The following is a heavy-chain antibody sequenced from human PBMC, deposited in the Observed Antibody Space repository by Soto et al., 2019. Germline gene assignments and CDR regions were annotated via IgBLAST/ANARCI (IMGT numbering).Heavy chain of an antibody. D-gene: IGHD2-2*01. Sequence: QVQLVESGGGVVQPGRSLRLSCAASGFTFSPYAMHWVRQAPGKGLEWVAVISYDGNNKNYAASVKGRLAISRDNSRNTLYLQMTSLRAEDTAVYYCARARLDTPALDYWGQGTLVTVSS. V-gene: IGHV3-30*09. CDR1: GFTFSPYA. CDR3: ARARLDTPALDY. J-gene: IGHJ4*02. CDR2: ISYDGNNK.